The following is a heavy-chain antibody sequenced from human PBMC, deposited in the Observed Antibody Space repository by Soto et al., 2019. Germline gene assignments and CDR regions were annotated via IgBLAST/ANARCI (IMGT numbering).Heavy chain of an antibody. Sequence: QVQLVQSGDEMKKPGSSVKVSCQSSGGTFNTYAMNWVRQAPGQGPEWMGDISPMFGAANYAPKFQGRVTITADESTGTSYMQLSSLTSEQTALYFCAREVQVHTPAFVYWGQGTLVTVSS. V-gene: IGHV1-69*19. CDR1: GGTFNTYA. CDR2: ISPMFGAA. D-gene: IGHD3-10*01. J-gene: IGHJ4*02. CDR3: AREVQVHTPAFVY.